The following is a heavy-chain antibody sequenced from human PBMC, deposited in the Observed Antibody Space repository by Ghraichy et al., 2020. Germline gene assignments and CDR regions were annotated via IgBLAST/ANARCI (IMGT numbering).Heavy chain of an antibody. CDR2: INHSGST. CDR1: GGSFSGYY. J-gene: IGHJ4*02. CDR3: ARGLLGGDYEVGYNY. V-gene: IGHV4-34*01. Sequence: SETLSLTCAVYGGSFSGYYWSWIRQPPGKGLEWIGEINHSGSTNYNPSLKSRVTISVDTSKNQFSLKLSSVTAADTAVYYCARGLLGGDYEVGYNYWGQGTLVTVSS. D-gene: IGHD4-17*01.